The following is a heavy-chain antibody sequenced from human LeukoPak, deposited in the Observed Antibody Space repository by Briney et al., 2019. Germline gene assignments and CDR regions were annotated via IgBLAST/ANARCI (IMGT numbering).Heavy chain of an antibody. J-gene: IGHJ5*02. D-gene: IGHD3-10*01. V-gene: IGHV1-69*04. Sequence: SVKVSCKASGSTFSSYAISWVRQAPGQGLEWMGRIIPILGIANYAQKFQGRVTITADKSTSTAYMELSSLRSEDTAVYYCARDHPTFYGSGSWIWFDPWGQGTLVTVSS. CDR3: ARDHPTFYGSGSWIWFDP. CDR1: GSTFSSYA. CDR2: IIPILGIA.